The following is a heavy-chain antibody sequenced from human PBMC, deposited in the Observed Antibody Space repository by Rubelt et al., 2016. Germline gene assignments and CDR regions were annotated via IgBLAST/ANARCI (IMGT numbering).Heavy chain of an antibody. J-gene: IGHJ4*02. CDR2: INAGNGNT. V-gene: IGHV1-3*01. Sequence: QVQLVQSGAEVKKPGSSVKVSCKASGGTFSSYAIHWVRQAPGQGLEWMGWINAGNGNTKSSQKFQGRVTLSRDTSASTVYMELSSRRSEDTAVYYCAREGPYVGDYWGQGTLVTVSS. CDR3: AREGPYVGDY. D-gene: IGHD1-26*01. CDR1: GGTFSSYA.